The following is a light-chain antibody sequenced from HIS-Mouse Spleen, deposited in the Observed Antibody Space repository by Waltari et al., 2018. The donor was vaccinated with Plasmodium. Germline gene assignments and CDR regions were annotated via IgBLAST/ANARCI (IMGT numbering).Light chain of an antibody. CDR2: KAS. V-gene: IGKV1-5*03. Sequence: DIQMTQSPSTLSASVGDRVTITGRASQRISSWLAWYQQKPGKAPKLLIYKASSLESGVPSRFSGSGSGTEFTLTISSLQPDDFATYYCQQYNSYSWTFGQGTKVEIK. CDR3: QQYNSYSWT. J-gene: IGKJ1*01. CDR1: QRISSW.